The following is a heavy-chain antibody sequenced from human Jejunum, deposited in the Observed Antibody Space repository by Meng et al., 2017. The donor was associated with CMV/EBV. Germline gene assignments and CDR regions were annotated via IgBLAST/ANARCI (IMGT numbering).Heavy chain of an antibody. D-gene: IGHD4-11*01. CDR1: GFTFSSYS. CDR2: ITSSSSYI. CDR3: VREDSNYEGGDWFDP. Sequence: GFTFSSYSMNWVRQAPGKGLEWVSFITSSSSYIYNADSVKGRFTISRDNAKNSLYLQMNSLRAEDTAVHYCVREDSNYEGGDWFDPWGQGTLVTVSS. V-gene: IGHV3-21*01. J-gene: IGHJ5*02.